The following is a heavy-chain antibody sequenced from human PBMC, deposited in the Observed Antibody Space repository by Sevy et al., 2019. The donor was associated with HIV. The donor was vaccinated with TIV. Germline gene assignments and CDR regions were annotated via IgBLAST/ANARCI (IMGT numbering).Heavy chain of an antibody. V-gene: IGHV3-49*03. J-gene: IGHJ4*02. CDR3: SREAGVVVVVAANQFDY. Sequence: GGSLRLSCSASGFSFGEYAMSGFRQAPGKGLEWVAFIRGKAFGGTTEYAASVKGRFTISRDDSKSIAYLQMISLKTEDTAVYYCSREAGVVVVVAANQFDYWGQGTLVTVSS. CDR1: GFSFGEYA. CDR2: IRGKAFGGTT. D-gene: IGHD2-15*01.